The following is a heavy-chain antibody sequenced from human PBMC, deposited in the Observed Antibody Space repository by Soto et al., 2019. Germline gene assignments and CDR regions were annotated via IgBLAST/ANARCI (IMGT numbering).Heavy chain of an antibody. J-gene: IGHJ6*02. Sequence: EEKLVETGGGVIQRGGSLRLSCNASGFTVSSTYMSWVRQAPGMGLEWVAVIESGGSTHYADSVKGRFTISRNIPKNMIYLQMNTLRAEHPAVYYCSKDLGPLRLINYYFYGLDVWGQGTTVTVYS. CDR1: GFTVSSTY. CDR3: SKDLGPLRLINYYFYGLDV. D-gene: IGHD2-8*01. CDR2: IESGGST. V-gene: IGHV3-53*02.